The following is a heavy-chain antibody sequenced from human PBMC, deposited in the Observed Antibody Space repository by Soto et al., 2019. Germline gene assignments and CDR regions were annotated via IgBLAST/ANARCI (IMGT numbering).Heavy chain of an antibody. CDR3: AKGLFLTGYFDL. Sequence: EVQLLESGGGLVQPGGSLRLSCAASGFTFSNYAMNWVRQAPGKGLEWVSTISDSGGDTYYADSVKGRFTISRDNSKNALGLQRNSLRAEDTAVYYCAKGLFLTGYFDLWGRGSLVTVSS. J-gene: IGHJ2*01. D-gene: IGHD3-22*01. CDR2: ISDSGGDT. V-gene: IGHV3-23*01. CDR1: GFTFSNYA.